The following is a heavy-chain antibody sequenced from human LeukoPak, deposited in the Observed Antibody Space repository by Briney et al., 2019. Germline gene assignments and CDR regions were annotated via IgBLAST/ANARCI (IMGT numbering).Heavy chain of an antibody. V-gene: IGHV1-18*04. D-gene: IGHD5-18*01. CDR1: GYTFTGYY. CDR3: AREIGGYTYGYVPREVSYYFDY. CDR2: ISAYNGNT. Sequence: GASVKVSCKASGYTFTGYYINWVRQAPGQGLEWMGWISAYNGNTNYAQKLQGRVTMTTDTSTSTAYMELRSLRSDDTAVYYCAREIGGYTYGYVPREVSYYFDYWGQGTLVTVSS. J-gene: IGHJ4*02.